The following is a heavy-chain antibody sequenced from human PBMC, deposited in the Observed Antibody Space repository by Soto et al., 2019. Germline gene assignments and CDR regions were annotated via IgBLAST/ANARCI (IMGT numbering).Heavy chain of an antibody. CDR2: INPSGGST. CDR1: GYTFTSYY. D-gene: IGHD3-9*01. V-gene: IGHV1-46*01. Sequence: ASVKVSCKASGYTFTSYYMHWVRQAPGQGLEWMGIINPSGGSTSYAQKFQGRVTMTRDTSTSTVYMELSSLRSEDTAVYYCARDWNYDIFTGYSQFDYWGQGTLVTVSS. CDR3: ARDWNYDIFTGYSQFDY. J-gene: IGHJ4*02.